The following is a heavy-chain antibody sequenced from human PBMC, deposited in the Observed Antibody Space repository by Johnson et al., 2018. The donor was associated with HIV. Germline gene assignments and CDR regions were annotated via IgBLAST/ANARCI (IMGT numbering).Heavy chain of an antibody. Sequence: VQLVESGGGVVQPGRSLRLSCAASGFTFSSYAMHWVRQAPGTGLEWVSGISWHSGSIGYADSVKGRFTISRDNAKNTLYVQMNSLRVEDTAVYYCAREGSSGYYDAFDIWGQGTMVTVSS. CDR3: AREGSSGYYDAFDI. CDR2: ISWHSGSI. J-gene: IGHJ3*02. V-gene: IGHV3-9*01. D-gene: IGHD3-22*01. CDR1: GFTFSSYA.